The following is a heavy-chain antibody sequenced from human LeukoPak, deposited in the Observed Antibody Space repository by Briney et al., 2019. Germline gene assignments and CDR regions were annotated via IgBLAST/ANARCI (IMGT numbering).Heavy chain of an antibody. CDR1: GFTFSNYN. CDR3: ARDTDYYDGSGYYWGYFDY. D-gene: IGHD3-22*01. V-gene: IGHV3-21*01. CDR2: ITSSSTYI. Sequence: GGSLRLSCAASGFTFSNYNMNWVRQAPGKGLEWVSSITSSSTYIYYADSVKGRFTISRDNAENSLYLQMNSPRDEDTAVYYCARDTDYYDGSGYYWGYFDYWGQGTLVTVSS. J-gene: IGHJ4*02.